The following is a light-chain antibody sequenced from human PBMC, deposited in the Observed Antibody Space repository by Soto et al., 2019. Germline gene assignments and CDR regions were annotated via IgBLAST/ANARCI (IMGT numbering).Light chain of an antibody. Sequence: QSVLTQPASVSGSPGQSITISCTGTTSDVGGHNYVSWYQLHPGKAPKLMIYEVSNRPSCVSNRFSGSKSGNTASLTISGIQAEDEADYYFSSYTSSSISSVFGTGTKLTVL. CDR3: SSYTSSSISSV. V-gene: IGLV2-14*01. CDR2: EVS. CDR1: TSDVGGHNY. J-gene: IGLJ1*01.